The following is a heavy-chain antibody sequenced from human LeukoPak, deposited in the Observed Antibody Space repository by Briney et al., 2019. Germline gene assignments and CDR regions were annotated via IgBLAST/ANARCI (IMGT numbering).Heavy chain of an antibody. CDR3: ARRAGAYSHPYDY. Sequence: GGSLRLSCAASGFTFSNAWMSWVRQAPGKGLEWVSFIYSDNTHYSDSVKGRFTISRDNSKNTRYLQINSLRAEDTAVYYCARRAGAYSHPYDYWGQGTLVTVSS. V-gene: IGHV3-53*01. CDR1: GFTFSNAW. D-gene: IGHD4/OR15-4a*01. J-gene: IGHJ4*02. CDR2: IYSDNT.